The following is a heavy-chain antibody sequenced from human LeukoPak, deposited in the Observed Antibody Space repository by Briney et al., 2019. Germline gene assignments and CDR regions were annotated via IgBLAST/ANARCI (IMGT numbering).Heavy chain of an antibody. Sequence: PGRSLRLSCEASGFRFEDYGMHWVRQRPGKGLEYVAGMAWNSGRIGYADSVKGRFTISRDNAKNSLYLQMNSLRPEDTGIYYCAKEMVYTTSSLDSWGQGTQVTVSS. J-gene: IGHJ4*02. CDR3: AKEMVYTTSSLDS. CDR1: GFRFEDYG. D-gene: IGHD2-8*01. CDR2: MAWNSGRI. V-gene: IGHV3-9*01.